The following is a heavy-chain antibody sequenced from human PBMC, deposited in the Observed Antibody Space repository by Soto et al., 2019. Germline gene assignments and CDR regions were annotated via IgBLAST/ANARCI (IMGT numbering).Heavy chain of an antibody. CDR3: ASGYGDYYYYGMDV. J-gene: IGHJ6*02. D-gene: IGHD4-17*01. Sequence: QVQLQQWGAGLLKPSETLSLTCAVYGGSFSGYYWSWIRQPPGKGLEWIGEINHSGSTNYNPSLKSRVTISVDTYKNQFSLKLRSVTAADTAVYYCASGYGDYYYYGMDVWGQGTTVTVSS. CDR2: INHSGST. CDR1: GGSFSGYY. V-gene: IGHV4-34*01.